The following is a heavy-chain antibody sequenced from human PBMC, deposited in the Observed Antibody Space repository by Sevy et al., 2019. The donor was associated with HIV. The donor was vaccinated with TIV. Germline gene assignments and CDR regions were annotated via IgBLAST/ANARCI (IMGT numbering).Heavy chain of an antibody. D-gene: IGHD3-22*01. CDR2: IIWDGGST. CDR3: AKSVRGQYYYGMDV. CDR1: GFTFDDYA. J-gene: IGHJ6*02. V-gene: IGHV3-43D*03. Sequence: GGSLRLSCTASGFTFDDYAMHWVRQAPGKGLEWVSLIIWDGGSTYYADSLKGRFTISRDNSKNSLYLQMNSLRAEDTALYYCAKSVRGQYYYGMDVWGQGTTVTVSS.